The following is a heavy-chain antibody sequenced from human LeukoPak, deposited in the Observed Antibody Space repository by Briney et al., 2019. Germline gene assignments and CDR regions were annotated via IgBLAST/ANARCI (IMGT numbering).Heavy chain of an antibody. Sequence: SETLSLTCAVYGGSFSGYYWSWIRQPPGKGLEWNGEINHSGSTNYNPSLKSRVTISVDTSKNQFSLKLSSVTAADTAVYYCARLHDSSGYYPYYFDYWGQGTLVTVSS. CDR2: INHSGST. J-gene: IGHJ4*02. D-gene: IGHD3-22*01. CDR1: GGSFSGYY. CDR3: ARLHDSSGYYPYYFDY. V-gene: IGHV4-34*01.